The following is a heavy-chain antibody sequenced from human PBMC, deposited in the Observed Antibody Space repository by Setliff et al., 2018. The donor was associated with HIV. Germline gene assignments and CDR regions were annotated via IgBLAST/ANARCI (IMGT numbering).Heavy chain of an antibody. J-gene: IGHJ5*02. V-gene: IGHV4-4*07. CDR1: GGSISSYY. Sequence: SETLSLTCTVSGGSISSYYWSWIRQPAGKGLEWIGRIYTSGSTNYNPSLKSRVTMSVDTSKNQFSLKLSPVTAADTAVYYCARVPKPGYAGNWFDPWGQGTLVTVSS. CDR3: ARVPKPGYAGNWFDP. CDR2: IYTSGST. D-gene: IGHD5-12*01.